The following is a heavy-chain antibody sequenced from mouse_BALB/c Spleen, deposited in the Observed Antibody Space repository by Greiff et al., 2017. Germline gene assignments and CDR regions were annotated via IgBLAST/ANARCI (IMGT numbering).Heavy chain of an antibody. CDR3: ARGNYLYAMDY. CDR2: ISYRGST. CDR1: GYSITSDYA. D-gene: IGHD2-1*01. Sequence: EVKLVESGPGLVKPSQSLSLTCTVTGYSITSDYAWNWIRQFPGNKLECMGYISYRGSTSYNPSLKSRISITRDTSKNQFFLQLNSVTTEDTATYYCARGNYLYAMDYWGQGTSVTVSS. J-gene: IGHJ4*01. V-gene: IGHV3-2*02.